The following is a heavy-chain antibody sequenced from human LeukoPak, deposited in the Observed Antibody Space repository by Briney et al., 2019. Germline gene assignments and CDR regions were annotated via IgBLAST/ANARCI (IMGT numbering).Heavy chain of an antibody. CDR2: ISYDGSNK. V-gene: IGHV3-30-3*01. D-gene: IGHD3-10*01. J-gene: IGHJ4*02. CDR3: ARDVSGFPRGY. CDR1: GFTFSSYA. Sequence: PGRSLRLSCAASGFTFSSYAMHWVRQAPGKGLEWVAVISYDGSNKYYADSVKGRFTISRDNSKNTLYLQMNSLRAEDTAVYYCARDVSGFPRGYWGQGTLVTVSS.